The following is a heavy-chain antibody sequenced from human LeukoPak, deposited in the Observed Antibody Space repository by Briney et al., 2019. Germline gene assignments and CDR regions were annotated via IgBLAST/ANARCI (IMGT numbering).Heavy chain of an antibody. V-gene: IGHV3-53*05. Sequence: PGGSLRLSCEASGFTVTTTYMSWVRQAPGKGPEWVSSIYGGGRTYYADSVEGRYTISRDNSKNTLYLQMNSLRAEDTAVYYCAKDERYSSSWELGFDPWGQGTLVTVSS. J-gene: IGHJ5*02. CDR2: IYGGGRT. D-gene: IGHD6-13*01. CDR1: GFTVTTTY. CDR3: AKDERYSSSWELGFDP.